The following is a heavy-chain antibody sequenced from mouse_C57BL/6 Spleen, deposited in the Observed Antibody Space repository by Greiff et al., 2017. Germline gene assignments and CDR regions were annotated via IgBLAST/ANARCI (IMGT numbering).Heavy chain of an antibody. CDR3: ARDPYGGSYWYFDV. Sequence: EVQVVESGGGLVKPGGSLKLSCAASGFTFSSYAMSWVRQTPEKRLEWVATISDGGSYTYYPDNVKGRFTISRDTAKNNLYLQMSHLKSEDTAMYYCARDPYGGSYWYFDVWGTGTTVTVSS. J-gene: IGHJ1*03. CDR1: GFTFSSYA. CDR2: ISDGGSYT. D-gene: IGHD1-1*01. V-gene: IGHV5-4*01.